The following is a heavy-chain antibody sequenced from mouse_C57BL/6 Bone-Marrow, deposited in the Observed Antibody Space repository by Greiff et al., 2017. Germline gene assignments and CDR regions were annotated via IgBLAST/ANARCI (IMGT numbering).Heavy chain of an antibody. J-gene: IGHJ3*01. Sequence: QVHVKQSGAELVRPGTSVKVSCKASGYAFTNYLMEWVKQRPGQGLEWIGVINPGSGGTNYNEKFKGKATLTADKSSSTAYMQLSSLTSADSAVYGCARSYGGMGRFDYWGQGTVVTVSA. D-gene: IGHD1-1*01. V-gene: IGHV1-54*01. CDR2: INPGSGGT. CDR3: ARSYGGMGRFDY. CDR1: GYAFTNYL.